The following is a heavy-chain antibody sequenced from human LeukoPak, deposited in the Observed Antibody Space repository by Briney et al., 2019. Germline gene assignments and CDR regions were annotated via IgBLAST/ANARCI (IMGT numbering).Heavy chain of an antibody. V-gene: IGHV1-46*01. D-gene: IGHD3-22*01. Sequence: ASLKVSCTASGYTFTSYYMHWVRQPPGQGLEWMGIINPSGGSTSYAQTFQGRVTITRDTSTSTVYMQLSSLRAEDTAVYYCASIGGSDSSGYYSPFDYWGQGTLVTVSS. CDR2: INPSGGST. J-gene: IGHJ4*02. CDR3: ASIGGSDSSGYYSPFDY. CDR1: GYTFTSYY.